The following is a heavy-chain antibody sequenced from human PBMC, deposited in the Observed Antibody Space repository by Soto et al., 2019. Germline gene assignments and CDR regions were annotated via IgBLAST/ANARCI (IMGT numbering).Heavy chain of an antibody. CDR3: ARRHYDSSGYYDY. Sequence: QVQLQESGPGLVKPSQTLSLTCTVSGGSISSGGYYWSWIRQHPGKGLAWIGYIYYSGSTYYNPSLKSRVTISVDTSKNQYSLKLSSVTAADTAVYYCARRHYDSSGYYDYWGQGTLVTVSS. V-gene: IGHV4-31*03. CDR1: GGSISSGGYY. D-gene: IGHD3-22*01. J-gene: IGHJ4*02. CDR2: IYYSGST.